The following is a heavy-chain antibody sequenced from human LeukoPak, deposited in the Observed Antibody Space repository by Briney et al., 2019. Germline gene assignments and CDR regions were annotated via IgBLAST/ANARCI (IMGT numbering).Heavy chain of an antibody. V-gene: IGHV4-59*01. D-gene: IGHD3-10*01. Sequence: SETLSLTCTVSGGSISSYYWSWIRQPPGKGLEWIGYIYYSGSTNYNPSLKSRVTISVDTSKNQFSLKLSSVTAADTAVYYCAREERLLWFGGLYGVWFDPWGQGTLVTVSS. CDR3: AREERLLWFGGLYGVWFDP. J-gene: IGHJ5*02. CDR2: IYYSGST. CDR1: GGSISSYY.